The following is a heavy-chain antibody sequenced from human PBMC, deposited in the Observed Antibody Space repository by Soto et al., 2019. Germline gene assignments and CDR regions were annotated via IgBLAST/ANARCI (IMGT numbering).Heavy chain of an antibody. D-gene: IGHD3-22*01. CDR1: GYSFTSYW. CDR3: ARLYYYDSSGILEYFDY. Sequence: ESLKISCKGSGYSFTSYWIGWVRQMPGKGLEWMGIIYPGDSDTRYSPSFQGQVTISADKSISTAYLQWSSLKASDTAMYYCARLYYYDSSGILEYFDYWGQGTLVTVSS. V-gene: IGHV5-51*01. J-gene: IGHJ4*02. CDR2: IYPGDSDT.